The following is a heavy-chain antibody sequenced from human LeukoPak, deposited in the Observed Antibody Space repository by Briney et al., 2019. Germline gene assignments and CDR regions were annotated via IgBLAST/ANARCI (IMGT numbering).Heavy chain of an antibody. CDR3: ARRYCSGNNCHDAFNI. D-gene: IGHD2-15*01. CDR2: LYSGGVT. J-gene: IGHJ3*02. V-gene: IGHV3-53*01. Sequence: GGSLGLSCAASGFTVSSNYMSWVRHAPGKGLEWVSVLYSGGVTYYADSVKGRFTTSRDNSKNTLYLQMNSLRAEDTAVYFCARRYCSGNNCHDAFNIWGQGTMVTVSS. CDR1: GFTVSSNY.